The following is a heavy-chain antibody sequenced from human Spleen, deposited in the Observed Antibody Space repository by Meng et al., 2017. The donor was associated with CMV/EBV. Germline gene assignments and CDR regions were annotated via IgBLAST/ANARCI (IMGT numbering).Heavy chain of an antibody. V-gene: IGHV1-46*01. CDR2: INPSGGST. CDR3: ARDSETGTLSYYYGMDV. Sequence: ASVKVSCKASGYTFTSYYMHWVRQAPGQGLEWMGIINPSGGSTSYAQKFQGRVTMTRDTSTSTVYMELSSLRSEDTAVYYCARDSETGTLSYYYGMDVWGQGTTVTVSS. J-gene: IGHJ6*02. CDR1: GYTFTSYY. D-gene: IGHD1-1*01.